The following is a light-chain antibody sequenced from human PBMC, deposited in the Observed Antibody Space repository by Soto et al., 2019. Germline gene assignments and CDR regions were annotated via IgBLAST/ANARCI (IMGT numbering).Light chain of an antibody. CDR2: KAS. CDR1: QSISSW. Sequence: DIQMTQSPSTLSASVGDRVTITCRASQSISSWLAWYQQKPGKAPNLLIYKASSLQSGVPSRFSGSGSGTEFTLTTSSLQPDDCRTSHCQQYNDNCTLGHGT. CDR3: QQYNDNCT. J-gene: IGKJ1*01. V-gene: IGKV1-5*03.